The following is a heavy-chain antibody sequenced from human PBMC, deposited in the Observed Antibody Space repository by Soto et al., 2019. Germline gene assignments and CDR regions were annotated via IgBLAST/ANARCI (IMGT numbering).Heavy chain of an antibody. V-gene: IGHV3-23*01. J-gene: IGHJ6*02. CDR3: AKGVLLWFGKLTPSETDYYYYGMDV. D-gene: IGHD3-10*01. Sequence: PGGSLRLSCAASGFTFSSYAMSWVRQAPGKGLEWVSAISGSGGSTYYADSVKGRFTISRDNSKNTLYLQMNSLRAEDTAVYYCAKGVLLWFGKLTPSETDYYYYGMDVWGQGTTVTVS. CDR2: ISGSGGST. CDR1: GFTFSSYA.